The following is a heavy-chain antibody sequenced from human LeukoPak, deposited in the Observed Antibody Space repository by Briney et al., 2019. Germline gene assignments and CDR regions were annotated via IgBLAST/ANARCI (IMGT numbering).Heavy chain of an antibody. Sequence: GEALRSSCEASGYNFTSYWIGWMRQMPGKGLEWMGVIYPSDSDTRYNLPFEGQATISADKSNNTAYLQWSRLRPSDTGVYYCTKGNGEVEYGGQGPVVTVS. CDR2: IYPSDSDT. CDR3: TKGNGEVEY. CDR1: GYNFTSYW. D-gene: IGHD1-1*01. J-gene: IGHJ4*02. V-gene: IGHV5-51*01.